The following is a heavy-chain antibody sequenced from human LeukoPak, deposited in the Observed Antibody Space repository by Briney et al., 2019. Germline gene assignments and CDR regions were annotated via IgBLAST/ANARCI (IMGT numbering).Heavy chain of an antibody. CDR1: GYTFTGYY. CDR2: INPNSGGT. Sequence: GASVKVSCKASGYTFTGYYMHWVRQAPGQGLEWMGWINPNSGGTNYAQNFQGRVTMTRDTSISTAYMELSRLRSDDTAVYYCARDLNIVVVTAIPDWGQGTLVTVSS. CDR3: ARDLNIVVVTAIPD. D-gene: IGHD2-21*02. J-gene: IGHJ4*02. V-gene: IGHV1-2*02.